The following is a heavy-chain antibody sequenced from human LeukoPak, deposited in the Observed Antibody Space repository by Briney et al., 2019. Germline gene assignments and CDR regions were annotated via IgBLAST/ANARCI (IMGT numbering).Heavy chain of an antibody. Sequence: PGGSLRLSCAASGCTFNSYDMHWVRQTTGKGLEWVSGIGTTGDTYYPGSVKGRFTISRENAKNSLYLQMNNLRADDTAVYYCSRGHLPVVDGDGLSDAFDIWGQGTMLTVSS. CDR2: IGTTGDT. J-gene: IGHJ3*02. D-gene: IGHD2-15*01. V-gene: IGHV3-13*01. CDR1: GCTFNSYD. CDR3: SRGHLPVVDGDGLSDAFDI.